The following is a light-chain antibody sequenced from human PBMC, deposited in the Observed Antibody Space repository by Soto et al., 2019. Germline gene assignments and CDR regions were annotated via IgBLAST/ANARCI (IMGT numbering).Light chain of an antibody. J-gene: IGKJ2*01. CDR2: GAS. CDR3: QQYGSSPPYT. Sequence: EIVLTQSPGTLSLSPGERATLSCRASQSVSSSYLAWYQQKPGQAPRLLIYGASSRATGIPDRCSGSGSGTDFPLTISRLEPEDFAVYYCQQYGSSPPYTFGQGTKRESK. V-gene: IGKV3-20*01. CDR1: QSVSSSY.